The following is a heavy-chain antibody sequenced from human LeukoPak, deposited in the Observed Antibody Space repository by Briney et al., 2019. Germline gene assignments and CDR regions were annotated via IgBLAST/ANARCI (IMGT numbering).Heavy chain of an antibody. D-gene: IGHD3-22*01. CDR3: ARHGGYYDGSGYPY. CDR1: GGSISSSSYY. Sequence: PSETLSLTCTVSGGSISSSSYYWGWIRQPPGKGLEWIGSIYYSGSTYYNPSLKSRVTISVDTSKNQFSLKLSSVTAADTAVYYCARHGGYYDGSGYPYWGRGTLVTVSS. V-gene: IGHV4-39*01. J-gene: IGHJ4*02. CDR2: IYYSGST.